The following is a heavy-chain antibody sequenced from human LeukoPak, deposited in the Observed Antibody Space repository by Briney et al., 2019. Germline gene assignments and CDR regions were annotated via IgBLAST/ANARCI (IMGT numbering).Heavy chain of an antibody. Sequence: SETLSLTCTVSGGSISSSSYYWGWIRQPPGKGLEWIGSIYYSGSTYYNPSLKSRVTISVDRSKNQFSLKLSSVTAADTAVYYCARAKAYSYGYYFDYWDQGTLVTVSS. CDR1: GGSISSSSYY. V-gene: IGHV4-39*07. J-gene: IGHJ4*02. CDR2: IYYSGST. D-gene: IGHD5-18*01. CDR3: ARAKAYSYGYYFDY.